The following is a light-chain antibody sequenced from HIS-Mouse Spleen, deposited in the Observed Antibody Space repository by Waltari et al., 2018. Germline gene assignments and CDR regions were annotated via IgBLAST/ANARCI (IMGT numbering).Light chain of an antibody. V-gene: IGLV3-1*01. CDR2: QDS. Sequence: SYELTQPPSVSVSPGQTASITCSGDKLGDQYACWYQQKPGKSPVLVIYQDSKRPSGIPERFSGSNSGNTATLTISGTQAMDEADYYCQAWDSSTAHVVFGGGTKLTVL. J-gene: IGLJ2*01. CDR3: QAWDSSTAHVV. CDR1: KLGDQY.